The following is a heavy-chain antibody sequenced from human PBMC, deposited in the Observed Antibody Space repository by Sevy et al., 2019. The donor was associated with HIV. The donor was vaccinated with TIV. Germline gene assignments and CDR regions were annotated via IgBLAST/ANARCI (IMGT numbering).Heavy chain of an antibody. CDR3: AKRVARALAALDI. D-gene: IGHD2-15*01. CDR2: VKQDGSEQ. Sequence: GESLKISCTASGFTFNRYWMSWVRQTPGKELEWVANVKQDGSEQYYVNSLKGRFTISRDNAKNSLYLQMNSLRVEDTAVYFCAKRVARALAALDIWGQGTMVTVSS. CDR1: GFTFNRYW. V-gene: IGHV3-7*03. J-gene: IGHJ3*02.